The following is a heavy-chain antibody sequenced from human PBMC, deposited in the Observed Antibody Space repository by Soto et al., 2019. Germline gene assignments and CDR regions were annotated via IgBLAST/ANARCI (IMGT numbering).Heavy chain of an antibody. J-gene: IGHJ5*02. V-gene: IGHV3-23*01. CDR2: ISGSGGSA. CDR1: GFTFSGFTFSSYA. D-gene: IGHD2-21*02. Sequence: HPGGSLRLSCAASGFTFSGFTFSSYAMSWVRQAPGKGLEWVSTISGSGGSADYADSVKGRFTISRDNPQNTLYLEMNSLRAEDTAIYYCAKDRFHVVVTVSIFDPWGQGTLVTVSS. CDR3: AKDRFHVVVTVSIFDP.